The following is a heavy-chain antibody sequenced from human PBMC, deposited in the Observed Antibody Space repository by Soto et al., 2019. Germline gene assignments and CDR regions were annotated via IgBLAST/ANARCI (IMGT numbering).Heavy chain of an antibody. J-gene: IGHJ6*02. V-gene: IGHV3-15*01. D-gene: IGHD3-10*01. CDR2: IKSKTDGGTT. CDR1: GFTFSNAW. Sequence: EVQLVESGGGLVKPGGSLRLSCAASGFTFSNAWMSWVRQAPGKGLEWVGRIKSKTDGGTTDYAAPVKGRFTISRDDSKNTLYLQMNSLKTEDTAVYYCTRQVLWFGEVDGGMDVWGQGTTVTVSS. CDR3: TRQVLWFGEVDGGMDV.